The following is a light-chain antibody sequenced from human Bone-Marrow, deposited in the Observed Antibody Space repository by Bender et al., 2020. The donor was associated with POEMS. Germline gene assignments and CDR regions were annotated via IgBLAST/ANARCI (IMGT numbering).Light chain of an antibody. CDR2: EES. Sequence: QSALTQPASVSGSPGQSITIFCAGSSSDVGSYDLISWYQQYPGKAPQLIIYEESKRTSGVSNRFSASKSGNTASLTISGLQAEDEADYYCASFTTSNTVIFGGGTKLTVL. CDR3: ASFTTSNTVI. J-gene: IGLJ2*01. CDR1: SSDVGSYDL. V-gene: IGLV2-14*02.